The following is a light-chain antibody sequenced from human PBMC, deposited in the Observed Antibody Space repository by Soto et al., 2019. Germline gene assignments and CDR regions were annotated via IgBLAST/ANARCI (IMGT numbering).Light chain of an antibody. J-gene: IGLJ3*02. CDR3: QSYDSSLRGWV. CDR1: SSNIGAGYD. V-gene: IGLV1-40*01. Sequence: QPVLTQPPSVSGAPGQRVTISCTGSSSNIGAGYDVHWYQQLPGTAPKLLIYSNNNRPSGVPDRFSGSKSGTSASLAITGLQAEDEADYYCQSYDSSLRGWVFGGGTKLTVL. CDR2: SNN.